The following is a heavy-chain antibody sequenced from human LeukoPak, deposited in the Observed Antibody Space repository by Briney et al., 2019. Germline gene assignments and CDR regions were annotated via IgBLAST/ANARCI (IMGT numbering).Heavy chain of an antibody. Sequence: SQTLSLTCTVSGGSISSGSYYWRWIRQPAGKGLEWIGRIYTSGSTNYNPSLKSRVTISVDTSKNQFSLKLSSVTAADTAVYYCASAKWELRLLPHFDYWGQGTLVTVSS. V-gene: IGHV4-61*02. D-gene: IGHD1-26*01. CDR1: GGSISSGSYY. CDR2: IYTSGST. J-gene: IGHJ4*02. CDR3: ASAKWELRLLPHFDY.